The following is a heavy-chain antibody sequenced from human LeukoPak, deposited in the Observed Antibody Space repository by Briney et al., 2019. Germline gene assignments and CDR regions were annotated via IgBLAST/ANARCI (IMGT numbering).Heavy chain of an antibody. CDR2: ISSSDSTI. Sequence: PGGSLRLSCAASGFTFSSYEMNWVRQAPGKGLEWVSYISSSDSTIYYADSVKGRFTISRDNAKNSLYLQMNSLRAEDTAVYYCASYCSSTSCYHYYGSGSYYSWGQGTLVTVSS. D-gene: IGHD3-10*01. CDR3: ASYCSSTSCYHYYGSGSYYS. J-gene: IGHJ5*02. CDR1: GFTFSSYE. V-gene: IGHV3-48*03.